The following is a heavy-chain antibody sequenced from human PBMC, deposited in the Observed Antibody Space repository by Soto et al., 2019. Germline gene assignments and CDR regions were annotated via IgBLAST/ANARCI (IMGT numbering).Heavy chain of an antibody. Sequence: GASVKVSCKASGYTFTSYYMHWVRQAPGQGLEWMGIINPSGGSTSYAQKFQGRVTMTRDTSTSTVYMELSSLRSEDTAVYYCAKAGVVVMYGMDVWGQGTTVTVSS. V-gene: IGHV1-46*01. J-gene: IGHJ6*02. CDR2: INPSGGST. D-gene: IGHD3-22*01. CDR1: GYTFTSYY. CDR3: AKAGVVVMYGMDV.